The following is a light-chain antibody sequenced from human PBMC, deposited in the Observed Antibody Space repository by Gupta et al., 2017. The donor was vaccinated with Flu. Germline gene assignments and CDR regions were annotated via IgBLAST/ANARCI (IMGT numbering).Light chain of an antibody. J-gene: IGKJ4*01. CDR1: QTVGTK. V-gene: IGKV3-15*01. CDR2: GAS. Sequence: ESVARTCRASQTVGTKVAWYQQKSGQAPRLLIQGASTRASGVSDRFAGSGSGTEFSLTINNLQSDDFAVYYCQQYNDWHPLTFGGGTEVQIK. CDR3: QQYNDWHPLT.